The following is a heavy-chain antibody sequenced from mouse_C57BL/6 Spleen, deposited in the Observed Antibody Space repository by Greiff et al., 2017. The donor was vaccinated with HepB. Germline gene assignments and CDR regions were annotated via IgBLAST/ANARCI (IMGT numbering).Heavy chain of an antibody. V-gene: IGHV3-1*01. J-gene: IGHJ1*03. Sequence: VQLKESGPGMVKPSQSLSLTCTVTGYSITSGYDWHWIRHFPGNKLEWMGYISYSGSTNYNPSLKSRISITHDTSKNHFFLKLNSVTTEDTATYYCARTPTTVVEGWYFDVWGTGTTVTVSS. CDR2: ISYSGST. CDR3: ARTPTTVVEGWYFDV. CDR1: GYSITSGYD. D-gene: IGHD1-1*01.